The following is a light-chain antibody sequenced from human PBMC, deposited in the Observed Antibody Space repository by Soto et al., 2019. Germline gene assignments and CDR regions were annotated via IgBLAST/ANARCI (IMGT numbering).Light chain of an antibody. CDR1: QTVSSY. CDR3: QQRIKWPWT. J-gene: IGKJ1*01. CDR2: DAS. V-gene: IGKV3-11*01. Sequence: EIVLTQSPATLSLSPGERATLSCRASQTVSSYLAWFQQKPGQAPRLLIYDASNRATGIPARFSGSGSGTDFTLTLSSLEPEDFAVYYCQQRIKWPWTFGQGTKVEIK.